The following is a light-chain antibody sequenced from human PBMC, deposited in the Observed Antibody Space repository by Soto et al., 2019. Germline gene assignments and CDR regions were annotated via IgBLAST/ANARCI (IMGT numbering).Light chain of an antibody. CDR1: SSDVGSYNY. Sequence: SALTQPASVSGSPGQSITISCTGTSSDVGSYNYVSWYQQHPGKAPKLIIYEVTNRPSGVSNRFSGSKSGNTASLTISGLQAEDEADYYCSSYTSSSTLYVFGTGT. J-gene: IGLJ1*01. V-gene: IGLV2-14*01. CDR3: SSYTSSSTLYV. CDR2: EVT.